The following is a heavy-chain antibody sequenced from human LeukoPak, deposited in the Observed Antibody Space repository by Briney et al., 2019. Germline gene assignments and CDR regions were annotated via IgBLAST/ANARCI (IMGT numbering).Heavy chain of an antibody. CDR2: ISTSGDYT. J-gene: IGHJ4*02. Sequence: PGGSLRLSCAASGFTFSNYTMNWVRQGPGKGLEWVSSISTSGDYTFYAESVKGRFTISRDNSKNTLFLQLNSLRAEDTAVYHCAKEMYSYGDYALDYWGQGTLLTVSS. CDR1: GFTFSNYT. V-gene: IGHV3-23*01. D-gene: IGHD4-17*01. CDR3: AKEMYSYGDYALDY.